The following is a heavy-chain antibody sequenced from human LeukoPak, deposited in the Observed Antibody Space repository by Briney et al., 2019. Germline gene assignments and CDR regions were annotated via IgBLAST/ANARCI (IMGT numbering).Heavy chain of an antibody. V-gene: IGHV1-46*01. J-gene: IGHJ4*02. CDR2: INPSGGST. CDR1: GYTFTSYY. CDR3: AREDVVVPAASVLGDY. D-gene: IGHD2-2*01. Sequence: ASVKVSCKASGYTFTSYYMHWVRQAPGQGLEWMGIINPSGGSTSYAQKFQGRVTMTRDMSTSTVYMELSSLRSEDTAAYYCAREDVVVPAASVLGDYWGQGTLVTVSS.